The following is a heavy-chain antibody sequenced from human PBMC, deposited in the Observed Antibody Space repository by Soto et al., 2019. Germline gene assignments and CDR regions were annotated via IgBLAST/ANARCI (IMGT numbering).Heavy chain of an antibody. J-gene: IGHJ3*01. D-gene: IGHD4-17*01. CDR3: ANHGGFDF. V-gene: IGHV3-23*01. CDR1: GFTFSSSG. Sequence: EGQLLQSGGGLVQPGASLRLSCAASGFTFSSSGMSWVRQAPGKGLEWVSSISIRGDYRYYADSVKGRFTISRDNSKNTLYLQMSSLTAEATALYYCANHGGFDFWGEGTMVAVSP. CDR2: ISIRGDYR.